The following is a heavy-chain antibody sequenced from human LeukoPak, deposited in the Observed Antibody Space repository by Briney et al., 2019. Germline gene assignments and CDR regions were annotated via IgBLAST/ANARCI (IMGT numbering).Heavy chain of an antibody. CDR3: ARGFTTDSYYFDY. Sequence: GGSLRLSCAASGFSFSNYWMHWVRQAPGKGLMWVSRINSDGSNTGYADSVKGRFTISRDSAKNTLYLQMNSLRAEDTAVYYCARGFTTDSYYFDYWGQGTLVTVSS. CDR1: GFSFSNYW. V-gene: IGHV3-74*01. J-gene: IGHJ4*02. D-gene: IGHD3-22*01. CDR2: INSDGSNT.